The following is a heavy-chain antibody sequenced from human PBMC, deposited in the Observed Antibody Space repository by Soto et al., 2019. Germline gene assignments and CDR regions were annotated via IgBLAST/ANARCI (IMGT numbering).Heavy chain of an antibody. Sequence: LVESGGGLVKPGGSLRLSCAASGFTFSESSLNWVRQAPGKGLEWVSSINARSTHIFYADSGKCRFTISRDNAKNSLFLQMDNFTAEDTAVYYCARGGGSLNFWGQGTLVTVSS. CDR3: ARGGGSLNF. D-gene: IGHD2-15*01. J-gene: IGHJ4*02. CDR1: GFTFSESS. CDR2: INARSTHI. V-gene: IGHV3-21*01.